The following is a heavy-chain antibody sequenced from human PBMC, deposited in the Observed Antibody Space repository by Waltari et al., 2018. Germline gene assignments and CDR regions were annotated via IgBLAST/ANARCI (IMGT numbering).Heavy chain of an antibody. CDR2: IKSKADFGTT. CDR3: ATELTIMVAASGALAF. CDR1: GFTFRNAW. D-gene: IGHD2-15*01. Sequence: EVQLVESGGGLVKPGESLRLSCAASGFTFRNAWMNWVRQAPGKGLEWVGRIKSKADFGTTDYAAPAKGRFIISRDDSKNTLYLQMNSLKTEDTAVYYCATELTIMVAASGALAFWGQGTLVTVSS. V-gene: IGHV3-15*07. J-gene: IGHJ4*02.